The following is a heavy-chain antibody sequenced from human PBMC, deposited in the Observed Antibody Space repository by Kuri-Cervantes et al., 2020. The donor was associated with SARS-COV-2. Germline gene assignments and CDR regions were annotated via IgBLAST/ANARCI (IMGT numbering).Heavy chain of an antibody. Sequence: GGSLRLSCAVSGFTFTSHAMHWVRQAPGKGLEWVALISYDGSNKFYADSVKGRFTISRDNSKNTLYLQMNSLRAEDTAVYYCARQYYDFWSGYSNAFDIWGQGTMVTVSS. V-gene: IGHV3-30*03. CDR3: ARQYYDFWSGYSNAFDI. D-gene: IGHD3-3*01. CDR1: GFTFTSHA. CDR2: ISYDGSNK. J-gene: IGHJ3*02.